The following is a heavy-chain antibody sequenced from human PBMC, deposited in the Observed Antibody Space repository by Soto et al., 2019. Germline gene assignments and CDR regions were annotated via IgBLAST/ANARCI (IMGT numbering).Heavy chain of an antibody. CDR1: DFTFSNAW. J-gene: IGHJ3*02. V-gene: IGHV3-15*07. D-gene: IGHD3-10*01. CDR3: TTDPRYYASRRLRGDDPFDI. CDR2: IKSKSEGGTT. Sequence: EVQLVESGGGLVKPGGSLRLSCAVSDFTFSNAWMNWVRQAPGKGLEWVGRIKSKSEGGTTDYAAPVKGRFTISRDDSENTLSLQMNSLKMEDTAVYYCTTDPRYYASRRLRGDDPFDIWGRGTMVTVSS.